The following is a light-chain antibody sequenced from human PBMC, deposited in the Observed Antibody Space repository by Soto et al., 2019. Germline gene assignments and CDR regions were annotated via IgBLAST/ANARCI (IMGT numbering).Light chain of an antibody. J-gene: IGKJ5*01. CDR3: QKYSSALIT. V-gene: IGKV1-27*01. Sequence: DIQMTQSPSSLSASVGDRVTITCRASQGISNYLAWYQQKPGQVPKLLIYAASTLKSGVPSRLSGSGSGTHFTLPISSRQPEDVSTYYYQKYSSALITFGQGTQVEIK. CDR1: QGISNY. CDR2: AAS.